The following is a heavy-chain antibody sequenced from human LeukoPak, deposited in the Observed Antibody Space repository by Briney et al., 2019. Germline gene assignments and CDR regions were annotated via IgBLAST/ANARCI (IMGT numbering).Heavy chain of an antibody. D-gene: IGHD2-2*01. CDR3: ARGGCSSTSCSSYDWFDP. Sequence: SETLSLTCAVYGGSFSGYYLSWIRQAPGKGLEWIGEINHSGSTNYNPSLKSRVTISVDTSKNQFSLKLSSVTAADTAVYYCARGGCSSTSCSSYDWFDPWGQGTLVTVSS. J-gene: IGHJ5*02. CDR2: INHSGST. V-gene: IGHV4-34*01. CDR1: GGSFSGYY.